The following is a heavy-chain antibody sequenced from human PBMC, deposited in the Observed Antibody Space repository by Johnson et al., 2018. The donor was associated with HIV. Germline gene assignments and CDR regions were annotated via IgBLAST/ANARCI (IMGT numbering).Heavy chain of an antibody. CDR1: GFTVSSYY. CDR3: AKALGGYAFDI. CDR2: IYSGGST. D-gene: IGHD3-3*01. J-gene: IGHJ3*02. Sequence: VQLVESGGGLVQPGGSLRLSCAASGFTVSSYYMSWVRQAPGKGLDWVSVIYSGGSTYYADSVKGRFTISRDNSKNTLYLQMNSLRAEDTAVYYCAKALGGYAFDIWGQGTMVTVSS. V-gene: IGHV3-66*01.